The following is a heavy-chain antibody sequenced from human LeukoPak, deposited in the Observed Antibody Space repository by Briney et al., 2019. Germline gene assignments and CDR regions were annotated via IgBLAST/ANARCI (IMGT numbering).Heavy chain of an antibody. J-gene: IGHJ5*02. V-gene: IGHV4-59*01. CDR2: IYYSGST. D-gene: IGHD6-13*01. Sequence: SETLSLTCTVSGGSISSYYWSWLRQPPGKGLEWIGYIYYSGSTNYNPSLKSRVTISVDTSKNQFSLKLSSVTAADTAVYYCARVGIAAAVVWFDPWAQGTLVTVSS. CDR1: GGSISSYY. CDR3: ARVGIAAAVVWFDP.